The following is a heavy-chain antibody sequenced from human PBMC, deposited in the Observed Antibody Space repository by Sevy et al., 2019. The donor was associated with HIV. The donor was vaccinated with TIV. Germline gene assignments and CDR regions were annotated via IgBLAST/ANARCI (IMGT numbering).Heavy chain of an antibody. CDR3: VREDNNAPRTLLSFDI. J-gene: IGHJ3*02. V-gene: IGHV1-2*06. Sequence: ASVKFSCKTTGYIFSDYNMHWERQAPGQGLEWMALINPNSGVTIYAQKFRGRVSLTRDTSMSTAYMELSALTSDDTAVYYCVREDNNAPRTLLSFDIWGQGTMVTVSS. D-gene: IGHD1-20*01. CDR1: GYIFSDYN. CDR2: INPNSGVT.